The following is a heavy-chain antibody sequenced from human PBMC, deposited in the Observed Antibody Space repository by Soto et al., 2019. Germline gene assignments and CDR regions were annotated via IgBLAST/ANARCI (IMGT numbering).Heavy chain of an antibody. Sequence: QVQLQESGPGLVKPSQTLSLTCTVSGGSISSGGYYWSWIRQHPGKGLEWIGYIYYSRSTYYNPSLKSRVTISVDPSKKQFSLKLSAVTAADTAVYYCAREGLTRASSGYSLGYAFDIWGQLTMVTVSS. CDR1: GGSISSGGYY. J-gene: IGHJ3*02. CDR3: AREGLTRASSGYSLGYAFDI. CDR2: IYYSRST. V-gene: IGHV4-31*03. D-gene: IGHD3-22*01.